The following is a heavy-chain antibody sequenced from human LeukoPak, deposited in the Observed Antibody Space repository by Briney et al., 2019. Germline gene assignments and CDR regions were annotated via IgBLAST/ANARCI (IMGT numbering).Heavy chain of an antibody. Sequence: GGSLRLSCEASGFTFSSYWMSWVRQAPGKGLEWVANTNQVGSEEYYVDSVKGRFTISRDNAKNSLYLQMNRLRAEDTAVYYCARDSSGYAYWGQGTLVTVSS. CDR2: TNQVGSEE. J-gene: IGHJ4*02. CDR3: ARDSSGYAY. V-gene: IGHV3-7*01. CDR1: GFTFSSYW. D-gene: IGHD3-22*01.